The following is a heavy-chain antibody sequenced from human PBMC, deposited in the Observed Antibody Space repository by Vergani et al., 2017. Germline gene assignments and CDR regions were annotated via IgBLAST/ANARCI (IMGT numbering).Heavy chain of an antibody. Sequence: QVQLQESGPGLVKPSQTLSLTCTVSGGSISSYYWSWIRQPPGKGLEWIGYIYYSGTTNYNPSLKNRVTISVDTSKNQFSLQLTSVTAADPAVYYCARRMGNLNDDPFDIWGQGTMVTVSS. V-gene: IGHV4-59*01. CDR2: IYYSGTT. CDR3: ARRMGNLNDDPFDI. CDR1: GGSISSYY. J-gene: IGHJ3*02. D-gene: IGHD1-20*01.